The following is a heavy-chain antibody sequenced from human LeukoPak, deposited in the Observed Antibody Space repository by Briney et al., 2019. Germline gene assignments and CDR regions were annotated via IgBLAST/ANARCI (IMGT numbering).Heavy chain of an antibody. CDR2: ISGYNGNT. J-gene: IGHJ6*03. Sequence: ASVKVSCKASGYTFTNYGINWVRQAPGQGLEWMGWISGYNGNTDYAQKLQGRVTMTTDTSTSTAYMELRSLRSDDTAVYYCARENIVVVPSAMGGGYYHYMDVWGKGTTVTVPS. CDR3: ARENIVVVPSAMGGGYYHYMDV. D-gene: IGHD2-2*01. CDR1: GYTFTNYG. V-gene: IGHV1-18*01.